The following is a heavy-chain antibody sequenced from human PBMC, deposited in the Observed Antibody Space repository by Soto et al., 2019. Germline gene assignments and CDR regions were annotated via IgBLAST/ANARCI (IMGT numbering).Heavy chain of an antibody. Sequence: ASLKVSFNASGYTFTSYDINWVRQATGQGLEWMGWLNPNSGNTGFAQKFQGRVTLTRNTSVNTAYIELSSLRSDDTAIYYCATSGGGWYLYWG. CDR3: ATSGGGWYLY. CDR2: LNPNSGNT. D-gene: IGHD6-19*01. V-gene: IGHV1-8*01. CDR1: GYTFTSYD. J-gene: IGHJ4*01.